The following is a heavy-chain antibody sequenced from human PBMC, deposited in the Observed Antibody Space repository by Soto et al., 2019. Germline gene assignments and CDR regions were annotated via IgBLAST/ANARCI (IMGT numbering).Heavy chain of an antibody. D-gene: IGHD3-10*01. CDR3: ARAGAAPYYYNGLDV. Sequence: ASVKVSCKTSGYTFSAYDIYWVRQAPGQGLEWMGWIRAYNGDTNYAQKFQTRVTMTTDKSTDTAYMDLRSLTSDDTAIYYCARAGAAPYYYNGLDVWGQGTTVTVSS. CDR1: GYTFSAYD. CDR2: IRAYNGDT. V-gene: IGHV1-18*01. J-gene: IGHJ6*02.